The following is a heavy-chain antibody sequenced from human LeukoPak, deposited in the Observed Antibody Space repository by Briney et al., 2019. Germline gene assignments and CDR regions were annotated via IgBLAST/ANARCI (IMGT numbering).Heavy chain of an antibody. D-gene: IGHD2-2*01. CDR3: SLRTMPPYYFDY. V-gene: IGHV4-39*01. CDR1: GRSIPSSNEY. Sequence: PSDTLSLTRTVSGRSIPSSNEYWAWIRQPPGKGEERIGSIYYSGGTYYNPSLTSRVTISVDTSKNQCSLKLSSVTAADTALYYCSLRTMPPYYFDYWGQGTLVTVSS. J-gene: IGHJ4*02. CDR2: IYYSGGT.